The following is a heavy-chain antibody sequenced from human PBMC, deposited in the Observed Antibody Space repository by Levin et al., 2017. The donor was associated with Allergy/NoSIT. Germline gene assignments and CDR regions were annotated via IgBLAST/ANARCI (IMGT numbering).Heavy chain of an antibody. J-gene: IGHJ6*03. D-gene: IGHD2-2*01. CDR2: ISWDGVNT. V-gene: IGHV3-43*01. Sequence: GASVKVSCAASGFTFDDYTMHWVRQAPGKGPEWVALISWDGVNTYYADSVKGRFTISRDNSKNSLYLQMNSLRTEDTALYYCAKDFLPASIGNYYYMDVWGKGTTVTVSS. CDR3: AKDFLPASIGNYYYMDV. CDR1: GFTFDDYT.